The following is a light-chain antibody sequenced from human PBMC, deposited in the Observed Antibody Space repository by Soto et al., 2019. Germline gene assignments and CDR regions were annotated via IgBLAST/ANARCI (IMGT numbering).Light chain of an antibody. V-gene: IGLV2-14*01. CDR2: DVS. CDR1: SSDVGGYNY. J-gene: IGLJ1*01. Sequence: QSALTQPASVAGSPGQSITISCTGTSSDVGGYNYVSWYQQHPGKAPKLMIYDVSNRPSGVSNRFSGSKSGNTASLTIYGLQAEDEADCYCSSYTSSSTLDVFGTGTKLTVL. CDR3: SSYTSSSTLDV.